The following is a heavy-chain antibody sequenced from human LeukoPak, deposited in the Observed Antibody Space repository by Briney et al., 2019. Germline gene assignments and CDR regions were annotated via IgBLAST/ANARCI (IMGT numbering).Heavy chain of an antibody. CDR3: AKVDPMVRGVMNKYFQH. J-gene: IGHJ1*01. CDR1: GFTFSSYA. V-gene: IGHV3-23*01. D-gene: IGHD3-10*01. Sequence: GSLRLSCAASGFTFSSYAMSWVRQAPGKGLEWVSAISGSGGSTYYADSVKGRFTISRDNSKNTLYLQMNSLRAEDTAVYYCAKVDPMVRGVMNKYFQHWGQGTLVTVSS. CDR2: ISGSGGST.